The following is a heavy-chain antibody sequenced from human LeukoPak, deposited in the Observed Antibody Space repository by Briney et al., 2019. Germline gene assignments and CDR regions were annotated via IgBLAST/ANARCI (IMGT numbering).Heavy chain of an antibody. D-gene: IGHD3-22*01. V-gene: IGHV1-69*06. CDR1: GGTFSSYA. CDR2: IIPIFGTA. CDR3: ARALLDYYDSSGYPNYYFDY. J-gene: IGHJ4*02. Sequence: GASVKVSCKASGGTFSSYAISWVRQAPGQGLEWMGGIIPIFGTANYAQKFQGRVTITADKSTSTAYMELSSLRSEDTAVYYCARALLDYYDSSGYPNYYFDYWGQGTLVTVSS.